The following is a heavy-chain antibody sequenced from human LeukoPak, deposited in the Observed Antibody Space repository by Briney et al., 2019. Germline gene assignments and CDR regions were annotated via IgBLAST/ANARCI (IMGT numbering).Heavy chain of an antibody. J-gene: IGHJ4*02. Sequence: SETLSLTCAVSDYSVTSAYYWGWIRQFPGKELEWIGSIFHGETTYYNPSLESRVTISVDPSKNHFSLRLTSVTAADTAVYYCARVGSSWYWDDYWGQGTLVTVSS. CDR1: DYSVTSAYY. CDR3: ARVGSSWYWDDY. V-gene: IGHV4-38-2*01. CDR2: IFHGETT. D-gene: IGHD6-13*01.